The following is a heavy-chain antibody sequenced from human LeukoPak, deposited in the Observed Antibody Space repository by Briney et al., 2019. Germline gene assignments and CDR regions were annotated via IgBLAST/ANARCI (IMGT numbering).Heavy chain of an antibody. CDR3: AKHYMGSSYNHGLDC. CDR1: GGSISSYY. V-gene: IGHV4-59*08. J-gene: IGHJ4*02. CDR2: IYYSGST. Sequence: PSGTLSLTCTVSGGSISSYYWSWIRQPPGKGLEWIGYIYYSGSTNYNPSLKSRVTISVDTSKNQFSLKLSSVTAADTALYYCAKHYMGSSYNHGLDCWGQGTLVTVSS. D-gene: IGHD3-10*01.